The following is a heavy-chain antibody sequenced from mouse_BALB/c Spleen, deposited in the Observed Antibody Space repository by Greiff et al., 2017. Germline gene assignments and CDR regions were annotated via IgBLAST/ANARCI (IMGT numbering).Heavy chain of an antibody. D-gene: IGHD4-1*01. J-gene: IGHJ3*01. CDR2: ISSGGGST. CDR1: GFAFSSYD. CDR3: ARHNWDGAWFAY. Sequence: EVKLVESGGGLVKPGGSLKLSCAASGFAFSSYDMSWVRQTPEKRLEWVAYISSGGGSTYYPDTVKGRFTISRDNAKNTLYLQMSSLKSEDTAMYYCARHNWDGAWFAYWGQGTLVTVSA. V-gene: IGHV5-12-1*01.